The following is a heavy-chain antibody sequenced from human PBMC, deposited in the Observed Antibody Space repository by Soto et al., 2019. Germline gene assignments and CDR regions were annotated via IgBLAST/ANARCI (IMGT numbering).Heavy chain of an antibody. D-gene: IGHD3-10*01. Sequence: PTLVNPTQTLTLTCPFSGFSLSTSGMCVSWIRQPPGKALEWLARIDWDDDKYYSTSLKTRLTISKDTSKNQVVLTMTNMDPVDTATYYCARILYLPNYGSGSYYTLFDYWGQGTLVTVSS. V-gene: IGHV2-70*11. CDR1: GFSLSTSGMC. CDR2: IDWDDDK. CDR3: ARILYLPNYGSGSYYTLFDY. J-gene: IGHJ4*02.